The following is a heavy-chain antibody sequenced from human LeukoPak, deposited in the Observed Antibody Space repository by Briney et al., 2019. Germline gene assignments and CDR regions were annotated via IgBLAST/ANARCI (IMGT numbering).Heavy chain of an antibody. Sequence: PGGSLRLSCAASGFTFSSYAMSWVRQAPGKGLEWVSAISGSGGSTYYADSAKGRFTISRDNSKNTLYLQMNSLRAEDTAVYYCATPHTYYYDSSGFDYWGQGTLVTVSS. CDR1: GFTFSSYA. CDR3: ATPHTYYYDSSGFDY. V-gene: IGHV3-23*01. D-gene: IGHD3-22*01. CDR2: ISGSGGST. J-gene: IGHJ4*02.